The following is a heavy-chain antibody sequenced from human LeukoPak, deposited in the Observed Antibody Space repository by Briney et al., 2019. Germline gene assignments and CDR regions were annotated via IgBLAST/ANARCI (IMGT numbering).Heavy chain of an antibody. Sequence: VGSLRLSCAASGFTFSSYGMHWVRQAPGKGLEWVAFIRYDGSNKYYADSVKGRFTISRDNSKNTLYLQMNSLRAEDTAVYYCAKLYGSGSSYFDYWGQGTLVTVSS. J-gene: IGHJ4*02. CDR1: GFTFSSYG. CDR2: IRYDGSNK. D-gene: IGHD3-10*01. CDR3: AKLYGSGSSYFDY. V-gene: IGHV3-30*02.